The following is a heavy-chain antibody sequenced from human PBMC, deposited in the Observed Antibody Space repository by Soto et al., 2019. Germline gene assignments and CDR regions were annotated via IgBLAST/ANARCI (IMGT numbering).Heavy chain of an antibody. CDR3: AGGVGSGSYYNRYNWFDP. D-gene: IGHD3-10*01. CDR2: INVYNGNT. J-gene: IGHJ5*02. V-gene: IGHV1-18*01. Sequence: QVQLVQSGGEVKKPGASVKVSCKASGYTFTNYGISWVRQAPGQGLEWMGWINVYNGNTKYAQKVQGRVTMTTDTSTSTAYMEPMSLRSDDTAVYYCAGGVGSGSYYNRYNWFDPWGQGTLVTVSS. CDR1: GYTFTNYG.